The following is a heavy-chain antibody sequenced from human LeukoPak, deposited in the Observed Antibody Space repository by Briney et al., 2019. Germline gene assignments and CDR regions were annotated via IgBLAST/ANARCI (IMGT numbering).Heavy chain of an antibody. V-gene: IGHV3-43*01. J-gene: IGHJ4*02. Sequence: PGGSLRLSCAASGFTFDDYTMHWLRQAPGKGLEWVSLISWDGVSTHYADSVKGRFTISRDNNKNSLYLQMNGLRTEDTALYYCAKGRRGWYVLDYWGQGTLVTVSS. CDR2: ISWDGVST. D-gene: IGHD6-19*01. CDR3: AKGRRGWYVLDY. CDR1: GFTFDDYT.